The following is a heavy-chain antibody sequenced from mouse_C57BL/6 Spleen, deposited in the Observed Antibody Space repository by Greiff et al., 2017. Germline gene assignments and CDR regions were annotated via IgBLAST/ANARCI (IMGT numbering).Heavy chain of an antibody. CDR3: ARNEELGREDYAMDY. J-gene: IGHJ4*01. D-gene: IGHD4-1*01. Sequence: VKLMESGPGLVQPSQSLSITCTVSGFSLTSYGVHWVRQSPGKGLEWLGVIWSGGSTDYNAAFISRLSISKDNSKSQVFFKMNSLQADDTAIYYCARNEELGREDYAMDYWGQGTSVTVSS. CDR2: IWSGGST. V-gene: IGHV2-2*01. CDR1: GFSLTSYG.